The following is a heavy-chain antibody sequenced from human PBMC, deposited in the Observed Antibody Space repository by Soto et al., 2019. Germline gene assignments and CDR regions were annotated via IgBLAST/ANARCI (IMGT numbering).Heavy chain of an antibody. J-gene: IGHJ6*02. D-gene: IGHD2-8*01. Sequence: ASVKVSCKASGYSFTDYHIHWVRQAPGQGLEWLGRINPKSGGTSTAQKFQGWVTMTTDTSISTASMELTRLTSDDTAIYYCARGDSTDCSNGVCSCCYNHDMDVWGQGTTVTVSS. CDR3: ARGDSTDCSNGVCSCCYNHDMDV. CDR1: GYSFTDYH. CDR2: INPKSGGT. V-gene: IGHV1-2*04.